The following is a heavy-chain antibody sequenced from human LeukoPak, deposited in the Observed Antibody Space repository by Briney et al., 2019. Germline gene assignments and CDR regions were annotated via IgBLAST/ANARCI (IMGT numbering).Heavy chain of an antibody. CDR1: GGSISSSSSY. J-gene: IGHJ4*02. CDR2: IYYSGST. D-gene: IGHD6-6*01. V-gene: IGHV4-39*01. CDR3: ARGQYSSSPVFDF. Sequence: PSETLSLTCTVSGGSISSSSSYWGWIRQPPGKGLEWIGGIYYSGSTYYNPSLKSRVTISVDTSKNQFSLKLSSVTAADTAVYYCARGQYSSSPVFDFWGQGTLVTVSS.